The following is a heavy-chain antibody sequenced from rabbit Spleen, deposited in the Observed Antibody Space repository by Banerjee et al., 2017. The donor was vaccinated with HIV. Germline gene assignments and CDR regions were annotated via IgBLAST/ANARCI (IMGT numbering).Heavy chain of an antibody. D-gene: IGHD2-1*01. V-gene: IGHV1S40*01. CDR3: ARGSATMTMVITGYYFNL. Sequence: QSLEVSGGGLVQPEGALTLTCTASGFSFISGYDVCWFGQAPGKGLEWIACIYAGDGSTVYASWAKGRFTISKTSSTTVTLQMTSLTAADTATYFCARGSATMTMVITGYYFNLWGPGTLVTVS. CDR1: GFSFISGYD. CDR2: IYAGDGST. J-gene: IGHJ4*01.